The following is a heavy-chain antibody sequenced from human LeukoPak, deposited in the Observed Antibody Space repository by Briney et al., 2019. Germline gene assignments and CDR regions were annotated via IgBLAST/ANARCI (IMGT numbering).Heavy chain of an antibody. CDR2: ISGSGGST. Sequence: GGSLRLSCAASGFTFSDYYMSWIRQAPGKGLEWVSYISGSGGSTYYADSVKGRFTISRDNSKNTLYLQMDSLRAEDTAVYYCAIPVGLLFDYWGQGTLVTVSS. D-gene: IGHD1-7*01. V-gene: IGHV3-23*01. CDR1: GFTFSDYY. J-gene: IGHJ4*02. CDR3: AIPVGLLFDY.